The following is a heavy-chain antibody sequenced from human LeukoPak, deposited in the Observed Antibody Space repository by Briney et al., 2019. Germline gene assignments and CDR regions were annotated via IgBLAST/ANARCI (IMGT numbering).Heavy chain of an antibody. CDR2: MNPNSGNT. Sequence: ASVKVSCKASGYTFTSYDINWARQATGQGLEWMGWMNPNSGNTGYAQKFQGRVTMTRNTSISTAYMELSSLRSEDTAVYYCARGSTMVRGVRGGNWFDPWGQGTLVTVSS. CDR3: ARGSTMVRGVRGGNWFDP. CDR1: GYTFTSYD. D-gene: IGHD3-10*01. J-gene: IGHJ5*02. V-gene: IGHV1-8*01.